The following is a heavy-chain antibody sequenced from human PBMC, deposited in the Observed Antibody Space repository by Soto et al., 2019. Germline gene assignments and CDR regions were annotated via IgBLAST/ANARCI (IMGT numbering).Heavy chain of an antibody. D-gene: IGHD2-15*01. CDR1: GSSISSGYY. CDR3: ARHQRVSVVPGSPDWFDP. V-gene: IGHV4-38-2*01. CDR2: IYHRGST. J-gene: IGHJ5*02. Sequence: SETLSLTCAVSGSSISSGYYWGWIRQPPGKGLEWIGSIYHRGSTYYNPSLKSRVTISVDTSKNQFSLNLSSVTAADTAMYYCARHQRVSVVPGSPDWFDPWGQGTLVTVSS.